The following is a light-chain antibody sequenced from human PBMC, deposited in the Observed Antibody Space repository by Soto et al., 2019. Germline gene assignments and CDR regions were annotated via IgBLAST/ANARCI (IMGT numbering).Light chain of an antibody. V-gene: IGLV3-21*04. CDR3: QVWDSSSDHWV. CDR2: YDS. CDR1: NIGSKS. Sequence: SYELTQPPSVSVAPGKTARITCGGNNIGSKSVHWYQQKPGQAPVVVIYYDSDRPSGIPERFSGSNSGNTATLTINRVEAGDEADYYCQVWDSSSDHWVFGGGTQLTVL. J-gene: IGLJ3*02.